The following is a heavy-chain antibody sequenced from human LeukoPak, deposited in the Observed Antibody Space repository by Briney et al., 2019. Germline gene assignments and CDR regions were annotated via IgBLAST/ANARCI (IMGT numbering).Heavy chain of an antibody. D-gene: IGHD5-18*01. CDR2: IFADGST. CDR1: GFTVSSTH. J-gene: IGHJ4*02. V-gene: IGHV3-53*01. CDR3: ARVRPPYSYGHGPFDY. Sequence: GGSLRLSCTASGFTVSSTHIGWVRQTPGKGLEWVSGIFADGSTYFADSVKGRFTIFRDNSKNTLFLQMNNLRTEDTAVYQCARVRPPYSYGHGPFDYWGRGTRVTVSS.